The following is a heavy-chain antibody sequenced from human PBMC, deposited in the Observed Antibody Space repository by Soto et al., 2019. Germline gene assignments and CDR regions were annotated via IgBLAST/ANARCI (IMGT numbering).Heavy chain of an antibody. D-gene: IGHD3-22*01. V-gene: IGHV6-1*01. CDR1: GDSVSSNSAA. CDR2: TYYRSKWYN. Sequence: KQSPTLSLTCAISGDSVSSNSAAWNWIRQSPSRGLEWLGRTYYRSKWYNDYAVSVKSRITINPDTSKNQFSLQLNSVTPEDTAVYYCARESSRGYLRKDAFDIWGQGTMVTVSS. CDR3: ARESSRGYLRKDAFDI. J-gene: IGHJ3*02.